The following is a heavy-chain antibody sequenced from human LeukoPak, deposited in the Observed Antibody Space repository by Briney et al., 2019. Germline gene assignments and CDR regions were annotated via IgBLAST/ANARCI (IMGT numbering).Heavy chain of an antibody. CDR1: GFTFSSYA. D-gene: IGHD3-22*01. CDR2: ISTSGGST. Sequence: PGGSLRLSCAASGFTFSSYAMSWVRQAPGKGLEWVSSISTSGGSTYYADSVKGRFTISRDNSKNTLYLQMNSLRVEDTAVYYCARGPGSSGGAYVGDYWGHGTLVTVSS. J-gene: IGHJ4*01. CDR3: ARGPGSSGGAYVGDY. V-gene: IGHV3-23*01.